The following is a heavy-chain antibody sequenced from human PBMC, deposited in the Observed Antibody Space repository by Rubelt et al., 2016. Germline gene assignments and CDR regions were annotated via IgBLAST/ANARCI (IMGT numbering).Heavy chain of an antibody. J-gene: IGHJ4*02. Sequence: QVQLQESGPGLVKPSQTLSLTCTVSGGSISSGGYYWSWIRQHPGKGLEWIGYIYYSGSTYYHPSLKSRVTISVDTSKNQFALKLSAVTAADTAVYYWARVPAYAHYDFNYYFDYWGQGTLVTVSS. D-gene: IGHD3-3*01. V-gene: IGHV4-31*03. CDR2: IYYSGST. CDR3: ARVPAYAHYDFNYYFDY. CDR1: GGSISSGGYY.